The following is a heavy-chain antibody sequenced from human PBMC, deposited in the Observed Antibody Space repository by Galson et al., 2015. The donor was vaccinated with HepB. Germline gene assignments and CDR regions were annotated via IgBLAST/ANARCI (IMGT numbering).Heavy chain of an antibody. Sequence: SVKVSCKASGYTFTSYDINWVRQATGQGLEWMGWMNPNSGNTGYAQKFQGRVTMTRNTSISTAYMELSSLRSEDTAVYYCARGRGITMVRGVMRRYYFDYWGQGTLVTVSS. V-gene: IGHV1-8*01. D-gene: IGHD3-10*01. CDR1: GYTFTSYD. CDR3: ARGRGITMVRGVMRRYYFDY. CDR2: MNPNSGNT. J-gene: IGHJ4*02.